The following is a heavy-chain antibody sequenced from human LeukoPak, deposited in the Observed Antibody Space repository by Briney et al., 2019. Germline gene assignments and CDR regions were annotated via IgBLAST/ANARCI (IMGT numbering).Heavy chain of an antibody. CDR2: IIPILGIA. J-gene: IGHJ3*02. CDR3: ARHCSSTSCYYGVAFDI. D-gene: IGHD2-2*01. CDR1: GGTFSSYA. V-gene: IGHV1-69*04. Sequence: SVKVSCKSSGGTFSSYAIRWVRQAPGQGLEWMGRIIPILGIANYGQKFQGRVTITADKSTSTAYMELSSLRPEDTAVYYCARHCSSTSCYYGVAFDIWGQGTMVTVSS.